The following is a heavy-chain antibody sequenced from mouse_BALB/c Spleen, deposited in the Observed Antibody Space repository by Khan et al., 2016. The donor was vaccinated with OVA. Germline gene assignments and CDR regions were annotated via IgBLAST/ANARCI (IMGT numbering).Heavy chain of an antibody. Sequence: EVELVESGGDLVKPGGSLKLSCAASGFTFSSYSMSWVRQTPDKRLEWVASISSGGDYIYYPDSVKGRSTISRDNAKNTLYLQMSDLKSEDRTMYYCAMYLTGSIAYWGQGTLVTVSA. D-gene: IGHD4-1*01. CDR1: GFTFSSYS. CDR2: ISSGGDYI. J-gene: IGHJ3*01. CDR3: AMYLTGSIAY. V-gene: IGHV5-6*01.